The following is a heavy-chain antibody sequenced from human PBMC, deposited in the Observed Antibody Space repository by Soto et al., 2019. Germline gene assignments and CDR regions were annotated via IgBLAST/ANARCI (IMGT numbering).Heavy chain of an antibody. V-gene: IGHV3-23*01. CDR3: AKGYSSSFYFDF. CDR2: ISSSGANT. Sequence: PGGSLRLSCAASGITFSRCAMSWVRQAPGKGLEWVSSISSSGANTYYADSVKGRFTISRDNSKNTLYLQMNSLTAEDTAVYYCAKGYSSSFYFDFWGQGTLVTVSS. CDR1: GITFSRCA. J-gene: IGHJ4*02. D-gene: IGHD6-6*01.